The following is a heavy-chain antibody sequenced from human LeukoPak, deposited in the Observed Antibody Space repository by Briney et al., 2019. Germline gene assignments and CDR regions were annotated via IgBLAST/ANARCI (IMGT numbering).Heavy chain of an antibody. V-gene: IGHV5-51*01. CDR3: ARARCGGSCYFDF. CDR1: GYSFTNGW. CDR2: IYPGDSDT. Sequence: GESLKISCKGSGYSFTNGWVGWVRQMPGKGLEWMGIIYPGDSDTRYSPSFRGQVTISADKSITTAYLQWSSLKASDTAMYYCARARCGGSCYFDFWGQGTLVTVSS. J-gene: IGHJ4*02. D-gene: IGHD2-15*01.